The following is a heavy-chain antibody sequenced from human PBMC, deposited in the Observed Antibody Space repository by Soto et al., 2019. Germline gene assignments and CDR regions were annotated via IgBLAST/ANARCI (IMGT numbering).Heavy chain of an antibody. V-gene: IGHV4-4*02. CDR1: GASINTNW. CDR3: ARHIAVAGTRGFDY. D-gene: IGHD6-19*01. CDR2: VYHSGST. J-gene: IGHJ4*02. Sequence: QVQLQESGPGLVKPSGTLSLTCAVSGASINTNWWSWVRQPPGKGLEWIGEVYHSGSTNYNPSLMGRVTTLLDKSSNQLSLQLSSVTAADTAVYYCARHIAVAGTRGFDYWGQGTLVTVSS.